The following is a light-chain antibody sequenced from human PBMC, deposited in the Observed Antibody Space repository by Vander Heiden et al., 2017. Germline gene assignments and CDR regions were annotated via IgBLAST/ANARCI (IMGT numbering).Light chain of an antibody. CDR2: AAS. CDR1: QGISSY. J-gene: IGKJ3*01. Sequence: AIRITQSPSSLSASTGDRVTITCRASQGISSYLAWYQQKPGKAPKLLIYAASTLQSGVPSRFSGSGSGTDFTLTISCLQSEDFATYYCQQYDSYPHTFGPGTKVDIK. CDR3: QQYDSYPHT. V-gene: IGKV1-8*01.